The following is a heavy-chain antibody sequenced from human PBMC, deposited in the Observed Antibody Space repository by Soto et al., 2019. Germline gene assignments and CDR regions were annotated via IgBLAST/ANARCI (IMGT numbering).Heavy chain of an antibody. D-gene: IGHD6-19*01. CDR2: IKTDGYAA. Sequence: ESGGGLVQPGGSLRLSCVASGFTFDSHWMHWVRQAPGEGLVWVSRIKTDGYAAAYADSVKGRFTISRDNTKNTVYLQMNSLRAEDTAVYFCVRESGVAADCWGQGTLVTVSS. CDR1: GFTFDSHW. CDR3: VRESGVAADC. V-gene: IGHV3-74*01. J-gene: IGHJ4*02.